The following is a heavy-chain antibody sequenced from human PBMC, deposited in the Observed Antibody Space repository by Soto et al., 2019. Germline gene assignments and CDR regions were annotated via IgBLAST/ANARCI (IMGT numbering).Heavy chain of an antibody. J-gene: IGHJ6*02. CDR3: ARQGGRHRRFLEWTRPTGGMDV. Sequence: SETLSLTCAVSGGSISSSNWWSWVRQPPGKGLEWIGEIYHSGSTNYNPSLKSRVTISVDKSKNQFSLKLSSVTAADTAVYYCARQGGRHRRFLEWTRPTGGMDVWGQGTTVTVSS. D-gene: IGHD3-3*01. V-gene: IGHV4-4*02. CDR2: IYHSGST. CDR1: GGSISSSNW.